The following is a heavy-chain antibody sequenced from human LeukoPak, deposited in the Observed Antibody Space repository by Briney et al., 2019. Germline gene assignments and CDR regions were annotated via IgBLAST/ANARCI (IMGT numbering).Heavy chain of an antibody. CDR2: ISYDGSNK. CDR1: GFTFSSYA. V-gene: IGHV3-30*14. Sequence: GRSLRLSCAASGFTFSSYAMHWVRQAPGKGLEWVAVISYDGSNKYYADSVKGRFTISRDDSKNTLYLQMNSLRGEDTAVYYCARGTSAAYFQLYFASWGQGTLVTVSS. J-gene: IGHJ4*02. CDR3: ARGTSAAYFQLYFAS. D-gene: IGHD3-16*01.